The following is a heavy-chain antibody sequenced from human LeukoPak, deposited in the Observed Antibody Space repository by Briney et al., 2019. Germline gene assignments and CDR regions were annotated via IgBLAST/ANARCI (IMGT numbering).Heavy chain of an antibody. J-gene: IGHJ3*02. CDR2: IYYSGGT. Sequence: PSETLSLTCTVSGDSISSYYWSWIRQPPGKGLEWIGYIYYSGGTDNNPSLKSRVTISVDTSKNQFSLKLRSVTAADTAVYYCARHVTISGPYDASDIWGQGTMVTVSP. V-gene: IGHV4-59*08. CDR1: GDSISSYY. D-gene: IGHD5-24*01. CDR3: ARHVTISGPYDASDI.